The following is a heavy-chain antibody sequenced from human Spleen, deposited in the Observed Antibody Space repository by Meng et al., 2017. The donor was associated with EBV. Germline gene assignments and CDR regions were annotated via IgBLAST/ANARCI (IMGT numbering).Heavy chain of an antibody. Sequence: QLQESGPGLGKPSETLSLTCTVSGGSISSSSYYWGWSRQPPGKGLEWIGSIYYSGSTYYNPSLKSRVTISVDTSKNQFSLKLSSVTAADTAVYYCASPYGSGTGWFDPWGQGTLVTVFS. V-gene: IGHV4-39*07. CDR3: ASPYGSGTGWFDP. J-gene: IGHJ5*02. D-gene: IGHD3-10*01. CDR2: IYYSGST. CDR1: GGSISSSSYY.